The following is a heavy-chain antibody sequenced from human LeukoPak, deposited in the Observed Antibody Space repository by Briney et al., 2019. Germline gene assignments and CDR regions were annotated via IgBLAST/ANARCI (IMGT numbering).Heavy chain of an antibody. J-gene: IGHJ3*02. V-gene: IGHV3-21*01. D-gene: IGHD3-9*01. Sequence: GGSLRLSCAASGFTFSSYSMNWVRQAPGKGLEWVSSISSSSSYIYYADSVKGRFTISRDNAKNSLYLQMNSLRAEDTAVYYCARDNVLRYFDWLLSDAFDTWGQGTMVTVSS. CDR1: GFTFSSYS. CDR3: ARDNVLRYFDWLLSDAFDT. CDR2: ISSSSSYI.